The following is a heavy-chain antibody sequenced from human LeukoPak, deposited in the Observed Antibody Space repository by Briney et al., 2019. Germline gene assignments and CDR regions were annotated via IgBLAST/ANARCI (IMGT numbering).Heavy chain of an antibody. D-gene: IGHD5-24*01. CDR2: ISSSGSGGNT. Sequence: PGGSLRLSCTASGVTLSSYAMSWARQAPGKGLEWVSGISSSGSGGNTYYADSVKGRFTISRDNSKNTLYLQMNSLRAEDTAVYYCAKVSRRRHVDYWGQGTLVTVSS. CDR1: GVTLSSYA. J-gene: IGHJ4*02. CDR3: AKVSRRRHVDY. V-gene: IGHV3-23*01.